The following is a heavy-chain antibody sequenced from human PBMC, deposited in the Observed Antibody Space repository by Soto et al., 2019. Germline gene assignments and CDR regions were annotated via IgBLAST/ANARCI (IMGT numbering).Heavy chain of an antibody. Sequence: SLTMRLPYAVDGGTFSDHYCRWILQHPEKGLEWIGEINHSGSTNYNPSLKSRVTISVDTSKNQFSLKLSSVTAADTAVYYCARGLWFGDPALRYCGQGTLGTVSS. CDR2: INHSGST. J-gene: IGHJ4*02. CDR1: GGTFSDHY. D-gene: IGHD3-10*01. V-gene: IGHV4-34*01. CDR3: ARGLWFGDPALRY.